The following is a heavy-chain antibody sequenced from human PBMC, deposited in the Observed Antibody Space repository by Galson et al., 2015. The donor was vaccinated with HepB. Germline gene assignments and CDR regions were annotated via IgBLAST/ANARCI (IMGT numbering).Heavy chain of an antibody. J-gene: IGHJ3*02. CDR2: ISYDGSNK. Sequence: SLRLSCAASGFTFSSYAMHWVRQAPGKGLEWVAVISYDGSNKYYADSVKGRFTISRDNSKNTLYLQMNSLRAEDTAVYYCARDRAVVPAASDDAFDIWGQGTMVTVSS. CDR3: ARDRAVVPAASDDAFDI. D-gene: IGHD2-2*01. CDR1: GFTFSSYA. V-gene: IGHV3-30-3*01.